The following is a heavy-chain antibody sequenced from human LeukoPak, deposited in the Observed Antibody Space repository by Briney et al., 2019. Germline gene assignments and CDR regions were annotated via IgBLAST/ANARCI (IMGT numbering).Heavy chain of an antibody. CDR3: ARVVTSSGYYDY. D-gene: IGHD3-22*01. V-gene: IGHV3-23*01. CDR1: GFTFSSYA. Sequence: GGSLRLSCAASGFTFSSYAMSWVRQAPGKGLEWVSTFSGSGGNTYYADSVKGRFTISRDNAKNSLYLQVNSLRAEDTAIYYCARVVTSSGYYDYWGQGTLVTVSS. J-gene: IGHJ4*02. CDR2: FSGSGGNT.